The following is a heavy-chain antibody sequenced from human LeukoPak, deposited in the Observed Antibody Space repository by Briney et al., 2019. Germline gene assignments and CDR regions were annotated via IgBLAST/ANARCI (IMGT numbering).Heavy chain of an antibody. CDR1: GYTLSELS. CDR3: ATVGREKFRNSVYYDY. D-gene: IGHD3-22*01. J-gene: IGHJ4*02. V-gene: IGHV1-24*01. Sequence: VASVKVSCKVSGYTLSELSIHWVRQSPRKGLEWVGGFDPEDGETIYTQKFQGRVTMTEDTSTDTVYMELSSLRSEDTAVYWCATVGREKFRNSVYYDYWGQGTLVTVAS. CDR2: FDPEDGET.